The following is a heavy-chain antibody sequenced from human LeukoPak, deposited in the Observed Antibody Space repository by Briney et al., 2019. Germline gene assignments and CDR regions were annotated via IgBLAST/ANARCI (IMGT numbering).Heavy chain of an antibody. V-gene: IGHV4-38-2*02. D-gene: IGHD1-26*01. J-gene: IGHJ4*02. Sequence: PSETLSLTCAVSGYSIGSGYYWGWIRQPPGKGLEWIGSIYHSGSTYYNSSLKSRVSLSVDTSKNQFSLKLDSVTAADTAVYYCARDEVGGSYLIDYWGQGTLVTVSS. CDR1: GYSIGSGYY. CDR3: ARDEVGGSYLIDY. CDR2: IYHSGST.